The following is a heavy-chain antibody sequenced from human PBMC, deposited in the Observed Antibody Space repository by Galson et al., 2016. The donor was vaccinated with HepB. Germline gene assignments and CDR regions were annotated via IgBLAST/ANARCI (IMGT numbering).Heavy chain of an antibody. D-gene: IGHD1-26*01. J-gene: IGHJ6*04. Sequence: SLRLSCAASGFTFNNYGMTWVRQAPGKGLEVLSSISRSGDSTDYADSVKGRFTISRDNSKNTLSLQMNSLRAEDTAVYYCVQGSTAPAVWGKGTTVTVSS. CDR3: VQGSTAPAV. CDR1: GFTFNNYG. CDR2: ISRSGDST. V-gene: IGHV3-23*01.